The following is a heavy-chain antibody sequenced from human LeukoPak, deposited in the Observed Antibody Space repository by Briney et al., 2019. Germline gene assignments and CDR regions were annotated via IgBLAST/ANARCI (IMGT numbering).Heavy chain of an antibody. V-gene: IGHV1-46*01. CDR3: ARDRRYSNGWAGATDY. D-gene: IGHD6-25*01. CDR1: GYTFTSCF. J-gene: IGHJ4*02. Sequence: ASVKVSCKASGYTFTSCFMHLVRLAPGQGLERMGIVNPSDGSTSYAQKVQGRVTMTRDTATSTDYMELTSLRSEDTAVYYCARDRRYSNGWAGATDYWGQGTLVTVSS. CDR2: VNPSDGST.